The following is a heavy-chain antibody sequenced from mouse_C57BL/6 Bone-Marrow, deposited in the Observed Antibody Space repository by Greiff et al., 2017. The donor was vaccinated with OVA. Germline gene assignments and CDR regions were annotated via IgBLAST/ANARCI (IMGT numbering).Heavy chain of an antibody. D-gene: IGHD1-1*01. V-gene: IGHV1-85*01. CDR1: GYTFTSYD. CDR3: ARYDYGCPYYYAMDY. Sequence: VQLVESGPELVKPGASVKLSCKASGYTFTSYDINWVKQRPGQGLEWIGWFYPRDGSTKYNEKFKGKATLTVDKSSSTAYMELHSLTSEDSAVYFCARYDYGCPYYYAMDYWGQGTSVTVSS. CDR2: FYPRDGST. J-gene: IGHJ4*01.